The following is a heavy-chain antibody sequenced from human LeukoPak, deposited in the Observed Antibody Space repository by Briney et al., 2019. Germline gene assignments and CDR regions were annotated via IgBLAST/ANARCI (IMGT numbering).Heavy chain of an antibody. CDR2: INSDGSST. J-gene: IGHJ4*02. D-gene: IGHD6-13*01. Sequence: GGSLRPSCAASGFTLSSYWMHWVRQAPGKGLVWVSRINSDGSSTSYADSVKGRFTISRDNSKNTLYLQMNSLRAEDTAVYYCATRGIYFDYWGQGTLVTVSS. V-gene: IGHV3-74*01. CDR1: GFTLSSYW. CDR3: ATRGIYFDY.